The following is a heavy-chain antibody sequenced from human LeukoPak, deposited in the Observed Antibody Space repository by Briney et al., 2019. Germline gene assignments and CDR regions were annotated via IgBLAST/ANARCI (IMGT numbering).Heavy chain of an antibody. CDR1: GFTFSSYG. CDR3: ARDFAEARDGYNLIDY. Sequence: GGSLRLSCAASGFTFSSYGMHWVRQAPGKGLEWVAVIWYDGSNKYYADSVKGRFTISRDNSKNTLYLQMNSLRAEDTAVYYCARDFAEARDGYNLIDYWGQGTLVTVSS. D-gene: IGHD5-24*01. V-gene: IGHV3-33*01. J-gene: IGHJ4*02. CDR2: IWYDGSNK.